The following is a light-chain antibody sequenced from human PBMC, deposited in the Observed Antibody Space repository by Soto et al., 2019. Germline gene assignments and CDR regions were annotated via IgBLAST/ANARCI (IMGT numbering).Light chain of an antibody. V-gene: IGLV2-14*01. CDR3: ISYTPGSTWV. Sequence: QSALTQPTSVSESPGQSITISCSGTSSDVGAYNSVSWYQQHTDKAPKLIICEVSIRPSGVSNRFSGSKSGNTASLTISGLQAEDEADYYCISYTPGSTWVFGGGTQLTVL. J-gene: IGLJ3*02. CDR2: EVS. CDR1: SSDVGAYNS.